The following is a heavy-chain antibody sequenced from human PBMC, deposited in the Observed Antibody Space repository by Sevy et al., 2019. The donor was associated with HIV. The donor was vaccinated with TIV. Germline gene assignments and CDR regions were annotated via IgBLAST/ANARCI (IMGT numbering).Heavy chain of an antibody. CDR3: ARGKRGYCSGGSCPTEYYYYGMDV. D-gene: IGHD2-15*01. Sequence: GGSLRLSCAASGFTFSSYWMSWVRQAPGKGLEWVANIKQDGSEKYYVDSVKGRFTISRDNAKNSLYLQMNSLRAEDTAVYYCARGKRGYCSGGSCPTEYYYYGMDVLGQGTSVTVSS. CDR2: IKQDGSEK. CDR1: GFTFSSYW. V-gene: IGHV3-7*01. J-gene: IGHJ6*02.